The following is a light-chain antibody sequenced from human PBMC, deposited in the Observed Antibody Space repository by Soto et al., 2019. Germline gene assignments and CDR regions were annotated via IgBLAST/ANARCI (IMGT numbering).Light chain of an antibody. V-gene: IGKV3-11*01. CDR3: QQRHMWPIT. CDR2: DAY. CDR1: QSFRVR. Sequence: EVVLTQSPVTLSLSPGERATLSCRSSQSFRVRLAWYQQKPGQAPRLLIYDAYNRATGIPPRFSGSGSGTDFTLTISSLEPEDSAVYYCQQRHMWPITFGQGTRLEIK. J-gene: IGKJ5*01.